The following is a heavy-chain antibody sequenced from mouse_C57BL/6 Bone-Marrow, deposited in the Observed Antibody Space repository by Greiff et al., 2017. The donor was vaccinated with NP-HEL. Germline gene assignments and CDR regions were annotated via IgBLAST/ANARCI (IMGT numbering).Heavy chain of an antibody. CDR1: GFTFSDYY. CDR2: INYDGSST. D-gene: IGHD2-4*01. Sequence: EVKLMESEGGLVQPGSSMKLSCTASGFTFSDYYMAWVRQVPEKGLEWVANINYDGSSTYYLDSLKSRFIISRDNAKNILYLQMSSLKSEDTATYYCAREEWDDSDYWGQGTTLTVSS. J-gene: IGHJ2*01. V-gene: IGHV5-16*01. CDR3: AREEWDDSDY.